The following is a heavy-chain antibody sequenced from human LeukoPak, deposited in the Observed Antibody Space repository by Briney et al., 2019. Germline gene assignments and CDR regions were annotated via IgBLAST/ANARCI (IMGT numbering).Heavy chain of an antibody. CDR1: GFTFSSHA. D-gene: IGHD3-22*01. J-gene: IGHJ4*02. CDR3: AEDGPETDYDSSGYYLFDY. CDR2: ISGRGGNT. V-gene: IGHV3-23*01. Sequence: PGGSLRLSCTASGFTFSSHAMSWVRQAPGKGLEWVSNISGRGGNTYYGDSVKGRFTISRDNFKNTLYLQMNSLRAEDTAVYYCAEDGPETDYDSSGYYLFDYWGQGTQVTVSS.